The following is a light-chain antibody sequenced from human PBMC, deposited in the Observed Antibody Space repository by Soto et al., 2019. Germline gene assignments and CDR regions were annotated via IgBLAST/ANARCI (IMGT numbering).Light chain of an antibody. CDR3: QHYGSSRT. J-gene: IGKJ1*01. CDR2: GAS. CDR1: QSVASGY. Sequence: EIVLTQSPGTLSLSPGERATLSCRATQSVASGYFALYQQKPGQAPRLLIYGASTRATGIPDRFSGSGSGTDFTLTISRLEPEDFAVYYCQHYGSSRTFGQGTKVEIK. V-gene: IGKV3-20*01.